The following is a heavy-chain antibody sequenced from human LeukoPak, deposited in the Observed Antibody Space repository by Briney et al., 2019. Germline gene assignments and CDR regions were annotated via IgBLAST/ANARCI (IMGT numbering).Heavy chain of an antibody. CDR2: IYYSGST. V-gene: IGHV4-59*01. CDR1: GASISFYY. Sequence: SETLSLTCTVSGASISFYYWSWIRQPPGKGLEWIGYIYYSGSTKYNPSLKSRVTMSIDTSKDQFSLNLKSVTAADTAVYYCALDSSGWSDDSFDIWGHGTMVTVSS. D-gene: IGHD6-13*01. J-gene: IGHJ3*02. CDR3: ALDSSGWSDDSFDI.